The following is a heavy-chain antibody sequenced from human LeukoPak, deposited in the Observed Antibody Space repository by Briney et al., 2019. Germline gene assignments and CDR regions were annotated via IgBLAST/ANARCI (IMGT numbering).Heavy chain of an antibody. CDR3: TRVGNPITMVRGVTPPFDY. D-gene: IGHD3-10*01. V-gene: IGHV3-49*04. Sequence: PGGSLRPSCTASGFTFGDYAMSWVRQAPGKGLEWVGFIRSKAYGGTTEYAASVKGRFTISRDDSKSIAYLQMNSLKTEDTAVYYCTRVGNPITMVRGVTPPFDYWGQGTLVTVSS. J-gene: IGHJ4*02. CDR1: GFTFGDYA. CDR2: IRSKAYGGTT.